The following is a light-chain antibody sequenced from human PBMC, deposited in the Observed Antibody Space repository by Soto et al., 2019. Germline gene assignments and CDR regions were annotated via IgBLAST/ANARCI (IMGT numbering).Light chain of an antibody. V-gene: IGKV1-39*01. CDR3: QQGYRNPIS. CDR2: AAS. CDR1: QTISSY. J-gene: IGKJ2*01. Sequence: DIQMTQSPSSLSAAVGDRVTITCRASQTISSYLNWYHQKPGNAPKLLIYAASSLQSGVPSRFSGSGSGADVTLTISSLHREDFATFFCQQGYRNPISFGQGTKLEIK.